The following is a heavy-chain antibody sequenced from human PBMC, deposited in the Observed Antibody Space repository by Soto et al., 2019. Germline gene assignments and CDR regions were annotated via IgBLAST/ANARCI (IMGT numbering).Heavy chain of an antibody. D-gene: IGHD6-6*01. Sequence: GGSLRLSCAASGFTFSNAWMSWVRQAPGKGLEWVGRIKSKTDGGTTDYAAPAKGRFTISRDDSKNTLYLQMNSLKTEDTAVYYCTTEYSSSSGYYYGMDVWGQGTTVTVS. CDR2: IKSKTDGGTT. V-gene: IGHV3-15*01. CDR1: GFTFSNAW. CDR3: TTEYSSSSGYYYGMDV. J-gene: IGHJ6*02.